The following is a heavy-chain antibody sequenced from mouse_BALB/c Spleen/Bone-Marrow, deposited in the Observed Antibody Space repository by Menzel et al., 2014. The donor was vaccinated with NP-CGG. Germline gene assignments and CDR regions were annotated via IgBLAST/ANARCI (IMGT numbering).Heavy chain of an antibody. J-gene: IGHJ4*01. Sequence: DVQLQESGGGLVQPGGSRELSCAASGFTFSSFGMHWVRQAPEKGLEWVAYISSGSSTIYYADTVKGRFTISRDNPKNTLFLQMTSLRSEDTAMYYCARSGYYGSSPYYAMDYWGQGTSVTVSS. D-gene: IGHD1-1*01. V-gene: IGHV5-17*02. CDR1: GFTFSSFG. CDR2: ISSGSSTI. CDR3: ARSGYYGSSPYYAMDY.